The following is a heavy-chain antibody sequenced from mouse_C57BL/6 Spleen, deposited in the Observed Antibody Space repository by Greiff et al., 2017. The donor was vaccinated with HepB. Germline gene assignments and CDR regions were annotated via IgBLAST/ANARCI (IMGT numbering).Heavy chain of an antibody. J-gene: IGHJ3*01. CDR1: GYTFTSYN. Sequence: ESGAELVRPGASVKMSCKASGYTFTSYNMHWVKQTPRQGLEWIGAIYPGNGDTSYNQKFKGKATLTVDKSSSTAYMQLSSLTSEDSAVYFCARTTTVEAWFAYWGQGTLVTVSA. CDR3: ARTTTVEAWFAY. V-gene: IGHV1-12*01. D-gene: IGHD1-1*01. CDR2: IYPGNGDT.